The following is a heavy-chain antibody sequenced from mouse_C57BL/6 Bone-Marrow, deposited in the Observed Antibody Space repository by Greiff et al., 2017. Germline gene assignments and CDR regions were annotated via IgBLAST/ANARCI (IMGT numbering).Heavy chain of an antibody. CDR3: ARIGPGAY. Sequence: VNVVESGPGLVAPSQSLSISCTVSGFSLTSYAISWVRQPPGKGLEWLGVIWTGGGTTYNSALKSRLSISKDNSKSQVFLKMNSLQTDDTAMYYCARIGPGAYWGQGTLVTVSA. V-gene: IGHV2-9-1*01. CDR1: GFSLTSYA. D-gene: IGHD3-3*01. CDR2: IWTGGGT. J-gene: IGHJ3*01.